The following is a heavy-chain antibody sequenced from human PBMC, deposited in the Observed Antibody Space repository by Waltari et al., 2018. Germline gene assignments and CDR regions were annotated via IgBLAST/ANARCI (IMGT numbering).Heavy chain of an antibody. CDR1: GNTFAGSY. CDR3: ARDRSGLVIGESVY. Sequence: QVQLVQSGAEVKKPGADVKVPGKASGNTFAGSYMHWVRQGPGQGLEWMGRINPNSGGTNFAQKFQGRVTITRDTSSSTVYMELTWLRYDDTAMYYCARDRSGLVIGESVYWGQGTLVTVSS. J-gene: IGHJ4*02. CDR2: INPNSGGT. V-gene: IGHV1-2*06. D-gene: IGHD3-22*01.